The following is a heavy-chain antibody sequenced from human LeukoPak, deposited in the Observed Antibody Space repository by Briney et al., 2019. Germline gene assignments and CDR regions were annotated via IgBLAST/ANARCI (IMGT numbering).Heavy chain of an antibody. CDR2: IYYSGST. J-gene: IGHJ4*02. D-gene: IGHD5-12*01. Sequence: PSETLSLTCTVSGGSISSSSYYWGWIRQPPGKGLEWIESIYYSGSTYYNPSLKSRVTISVDTSKNQFSLKLSSVTAADTAVYYCARLGYSGYDYYFDYWGQGTLVTVSS. CDR3: ARLGYSGYDYYFDY. CDR1: GGSISSSSYY. V-gene: IGHV4-39*01.